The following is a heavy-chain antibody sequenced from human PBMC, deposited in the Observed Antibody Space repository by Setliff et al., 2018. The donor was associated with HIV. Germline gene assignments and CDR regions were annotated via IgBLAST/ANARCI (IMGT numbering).Heavy chain of an antibody. CDR2: ISGSGGAT. J-gene: IGHJ6*03. D-gene: IGHD2-2*01. CDR1: GFTFSSYA. CDR3: ARDQEHIIVVSATGNMPGYLHYYYMDV. V-gene: IGHV3-23*01. Sequence: LRLSCAASGFTFSSYAMTWVRQAPGKGLEWVSAISGSGGATYYADSVKGRFTISRDNSKNTLYLQMNSLRAEDTAVYYCARDQEHIIVVSATGNMPGYLHYYYMDVWGKGSTVTVSS.